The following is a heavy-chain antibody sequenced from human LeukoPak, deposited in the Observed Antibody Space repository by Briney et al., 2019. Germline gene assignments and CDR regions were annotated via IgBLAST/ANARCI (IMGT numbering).Heavy chain of an antibody. CDR2: IYTSGSS. Sequence: SETLSLTCTVSGGSINSYFWSWVRQPAGKGLEWIGRIYTSGSSNYNPSLKSRVTMSVDTSKNQFSLKLSSVTAADTAVYYCARDRLLNWFDPWGQGTLVTVSS. CDR3: ARDRLLNWFDP. CDR1: GGSINSYF. D-gene: IGHD5/OR15-5a*01. J-gene: IGHJ5*02. V-gene: IGHV4-4*07.